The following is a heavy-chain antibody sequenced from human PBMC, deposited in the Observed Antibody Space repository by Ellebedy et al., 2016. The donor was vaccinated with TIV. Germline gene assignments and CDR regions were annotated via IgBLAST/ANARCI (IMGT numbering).Heavy chain of an antibody. V-gene: IGHV3-21*01. CDR2: ISSSSSYI. Sequence: GGSLRLXXAASGFTFSSYSMNWVRQAPEKGLEWVSSISSSSSYIYYADSVKGRFTISRDNAKNSLYLQMNSLRAEDTAVYYCAREAYGSIAVGGDNYYYYYGMDVWGQGTTVTVSS. J-gene: IGHJ6*02. D-gene: IGHD6-19*01. CDR3: AREAYGSIAVGGDNYYYYYGMDV. CDR1: GFTFSSYS.